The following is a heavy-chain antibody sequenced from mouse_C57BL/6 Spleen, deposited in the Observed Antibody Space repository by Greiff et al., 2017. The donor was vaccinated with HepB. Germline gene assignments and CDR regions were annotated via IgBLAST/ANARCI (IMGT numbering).Heavy chain of an antibody. Sequence: QVQLQQSGAELVMPGASVKLSCKASGYTFTSYWMHWVKQRPGQGLEWIGEIDPSDSYTNYNQKFKGKSTLTVDKSSSTAYMQLSSLTSEDSAVYYCARTLYGSSYGYWGQGTTLTVSS. CDR2: IDPSDSYT. CDR1: GYTFTSYW. J-gene: IGHJ2*01. V-gene: IGHV1-69*01. CDR3: ARTLYGSSYGY. D-gene: IGHD1-1*01.